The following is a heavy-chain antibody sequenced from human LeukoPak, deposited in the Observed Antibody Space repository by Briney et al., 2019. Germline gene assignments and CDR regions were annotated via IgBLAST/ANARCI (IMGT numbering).Heavy chain of an antibody. Sequence: TLSLTCAVSGGSISSGGYSWSWIRQPPGKGLEWIGYIYHSGSTYYNPSLKSRVTISVDRSKNQFSLKLSSVTAADTAVYYCARGPQRSSSPTGYFDYWGQGTLVTVSS. CDR2: IYHSGST. CDR3: ARGPQRSSSPTGYFDY. V-gene: IGHV4-30-2*01. D-gene: IGHD6-13*01. CDR1: GGSISSGGYS. J-gene: IGHJ4*02.